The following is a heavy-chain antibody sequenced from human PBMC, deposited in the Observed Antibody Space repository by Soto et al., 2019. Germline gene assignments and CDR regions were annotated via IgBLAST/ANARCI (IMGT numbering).Heavy chain of an antibody. D-gene: IGHD6-13*01. CDR2: ISYDGSNK. V-gene: IGHV3-30-3*01. J-gene: IGHJ4*02. CDR3: ARKGTGYSMDY. Sequence: QVQLVESGGGVVQPGRSLRLSCAASGFTFSSYAMHWVRQAPGKGLEWVAVISYDGSNKYYADSVKGRFTISRDNSKNTLYLQMNSLRAEDTAVYYCARKGTGYSMDYWGQGTLVTVSS. CDR1: GFTFSSYA.